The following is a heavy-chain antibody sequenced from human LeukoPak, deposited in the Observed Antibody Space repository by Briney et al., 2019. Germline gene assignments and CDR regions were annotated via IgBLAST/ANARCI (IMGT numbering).Heavy chain of an antibody. V-gene: IGHV4-34*01. J-gene: IGHJ4*02. Sequence: SETLSLTCAVYGGSFSAYCWNWIRQPPGKGLEWIGEINHSGSTNYNPSLKSRVTISIDTSKNQFSLKLSSVTAADTAVYYCASPLTTVTTRGPPGYWGQGTLVTVSP. D-gene: IGHD4-17*01. CDR3: ASPLTTVTTRGPPGY. CDR1: GGSFSAYC. CDR2: INHSGST.